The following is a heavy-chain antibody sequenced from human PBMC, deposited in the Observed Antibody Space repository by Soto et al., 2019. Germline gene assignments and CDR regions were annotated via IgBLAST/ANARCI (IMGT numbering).Heavy chain of an antibody. J-gene: IGHJ6*02. CDR1: GYTLTELS. CDR2: FDPEDGET. V-gene: IGHV1-24*01. Sequence: ASVKVSCKVSGYTLTELSMHWVRQAPGKGLEWMGGFDPEDGETIYAQKFLGRVTMTEDTSTDTAYMELSSLRSEDTAVYYCAIQSGTIFGVVLYGMDVWGQGTTVTVSS. CDR3: AIQSGTIFGVVLYGMDV. D-gene: IGHD3-3*01.